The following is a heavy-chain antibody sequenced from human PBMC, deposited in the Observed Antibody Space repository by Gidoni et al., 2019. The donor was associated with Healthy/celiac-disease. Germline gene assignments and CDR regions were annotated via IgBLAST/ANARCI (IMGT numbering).Heavy chain of an antibody. Sequence: EVQLLESGGGLVQPGGSLRLSCAASGFTLSSYARIGVRQAPGKGLEWVSAISGSGGSTYYADSVKGRFTISRDNSKNTLYLQMNSLRAEDTAVYYCAKLIGSGWPFDYWGQGTLVTVSS. CDR2: ISGSGGST. CDR1: GFTLSSYA. D-gene: IGHD6-19*01. J-gene: IGHJ4*02. CDR3: AKLIGSGWPFDY. V-gene: IGHV3-23*01.